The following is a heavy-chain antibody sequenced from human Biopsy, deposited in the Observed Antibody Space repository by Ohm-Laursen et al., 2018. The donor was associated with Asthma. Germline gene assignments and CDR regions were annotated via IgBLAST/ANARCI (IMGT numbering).Heavy chain of an antibody. Sequence: SETLSLTCTVSGGSITSSSYYWGWIRQPPGKGMEWIGSMYHSGSPHYHPSLKSRATISVDTSKNQLSLKMSSVTAADTAVYFCVRHQYSSSWSTFDYWGQGALVTVSS. D-gene: IGHD3-22*01. CDR2: MYHSGSP. CDR1: GGSITSSSYY. CDR3: VRHQYSSSWSTFDY. V-gene: IGHV4-39*01. J-gene: IGHJ4*02.